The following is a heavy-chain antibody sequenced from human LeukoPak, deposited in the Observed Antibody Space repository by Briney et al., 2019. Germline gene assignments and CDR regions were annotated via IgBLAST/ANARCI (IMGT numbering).Heavy chain of an antibody. CDR2: INHSGST. D-gene: IGHD1/OR15-1a*01. CDR3: AIYTVGPNNHDAFDI. J-gene: IGHJ3*02. Sequence: SETLSLTCAVYGASFSGYYWSWIRQPPGKGLEWIGEINHSGSTNYNPSLKSRVTISVDTSKNQFSLKLSSVTAADTAVYYCAIYTVGPNNHDAFDIRGQGTMVTVSS. CDR1: GASFSGYY. V-gene: IGHV4-34*01.